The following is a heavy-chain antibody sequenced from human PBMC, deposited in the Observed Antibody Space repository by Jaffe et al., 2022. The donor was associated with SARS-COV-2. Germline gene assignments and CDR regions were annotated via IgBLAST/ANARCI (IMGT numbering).Heavy chain of an antibody. J-gene: IGHJ4*02. Sequence: EVQLVESGGGLVQPGGSLRLSCAASGFTFSSYWMSWVRQAPGKGLEWVANIKQDGSEKYYVDSVKGRFTISRDNAKNSLYLQMNSLRAEDTAVYYCARDGDIVVVPAPPDYWGQGTLVTVSS. CDR1: GFTFSSYW. CDR2: IKQDGSEK. D-gene: IGHD2-2*01. V-gene: IGHV3-7*01. CDR3: ARDGDIVVVPAPPDY.